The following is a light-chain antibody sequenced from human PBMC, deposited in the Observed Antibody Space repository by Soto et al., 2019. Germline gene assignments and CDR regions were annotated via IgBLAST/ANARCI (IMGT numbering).Light chain of an antibody. Sequence: DIVMTQSPDSLAVSLGERATINCKSSQSVLYSSNNKNYLAWYQQKPGQPPKLLIYWASTRESGVPDRFSGSGSGTDFTLTISGLQAEDVAVYHCQQYYNIPFTFGPGTKVDIK. J-gene: IGKJ3*01. V-gene: IGKV4-1*01. CDR3: QQYYNIPFT. CDR1: QSVLYSSNNKNY. CDR2: WAS.